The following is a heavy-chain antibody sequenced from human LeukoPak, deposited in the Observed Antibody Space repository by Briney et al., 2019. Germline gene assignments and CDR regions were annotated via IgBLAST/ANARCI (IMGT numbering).Heavy chain of an antibody. Sequence: GGSLRLSCAASGFTLSSYWMSWVRQAPGKGLEWVANIKEDGSEKYYVDSVKGRFTISRDNAKNSLYLHMNSLTAEDTAMYYCARDWLAGVPFDALDLWGQGTMVTVSS. CDR3: ARDWLAGVPFDALDL. V-gene: IGHV3-7*01. CDR1: GFTLSSYW. J-gene: IGHJ3*01. D-gene: IGHD3-10*01. CDR2: IKEDGSEK.